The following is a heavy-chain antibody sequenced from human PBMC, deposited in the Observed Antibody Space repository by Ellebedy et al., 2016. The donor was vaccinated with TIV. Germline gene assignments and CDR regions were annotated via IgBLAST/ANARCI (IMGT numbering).Heavy chain of an antibody. CDR3: ARVNYYDSSGYYYFSSWFDP. CDR1: GGSISSGDYY. CDR2: ISDSGST. J-gene: IGHJ5*02. Sequence: MPSETLSLTCTVSGGSISSGDYYWSWIRQPPGKGLEWIGSISDSGSTFYNPSLKSRVRISVETSKNQFSLKLSSVTAADTAVYYCARVNYYDSSGYYYFSSWFDPWGQGTLVTVSS. D-gene: IGHD3-22*01. V-gene: IGHV4-39*01.